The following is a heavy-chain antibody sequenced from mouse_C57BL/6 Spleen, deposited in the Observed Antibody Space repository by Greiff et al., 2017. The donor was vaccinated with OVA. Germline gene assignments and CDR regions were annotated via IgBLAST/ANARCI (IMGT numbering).Heavy chain of an antibody. J-gene: IGHJ2*01. CDR2: ISSGGSYT. D-gene: IGHD2-5*01. CDR3: ARQDSNYLDYFDY. Sequence: EVMLVESGGDLVKPGGSLKLSCAASGFTFSSYGMSWVRQTPDKRLEWVATISSGGSYTYYPDSVKGRFTISRDNAKNTLYLQMSSLKSEDTAMYYCARQDSNYLDYFDYWGQGTTLTVSS. V-gene: IGHV5-6*01. CDR1: GFTFSSYG.